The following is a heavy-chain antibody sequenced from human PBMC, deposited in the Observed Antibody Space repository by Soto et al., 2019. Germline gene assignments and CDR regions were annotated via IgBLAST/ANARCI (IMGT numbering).Heavy chain of an antibody. CDR1: GGSISSNTYY. Sequence: SETLSLTCTVSGGSISSNTYYCAWIRQPPGKGLEWIGCIRSSGSTYYNPSLKSRVTISVDTSQNQFSLSLTSVTAADTAVYYCARHPDDFSNYRWFGPWGQGTLVTVSS. D-gene: IGHD4-4*01. CDR2: IRSSGST. J-gene: IGHJ5*02. CDR3: ARHPDDFSNYRWFGP. V-gene: IGHV4-39*01.